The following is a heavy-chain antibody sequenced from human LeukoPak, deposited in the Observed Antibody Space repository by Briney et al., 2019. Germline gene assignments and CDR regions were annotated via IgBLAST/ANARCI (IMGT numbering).Heavy chain of an antibody. D-gene: IGHD1-26*01. Sequence: GGSLRLSCVASGFPFSSYGMHWVRQAPGRGLEWVAVIWYDGSNKYYADSMKGRFTISRNNSKNTLYLQMNNLRAEDTGVYYCARDPEGGPGSYSDYWGQGTLVTVSS. J-gene: IGHJ4*02. CDR1: GFPFSSYG. V-gene: IGHV3-33*01. CDR3: ARDPEGGPGSYSDY. CDR2: IWYDGSNK.